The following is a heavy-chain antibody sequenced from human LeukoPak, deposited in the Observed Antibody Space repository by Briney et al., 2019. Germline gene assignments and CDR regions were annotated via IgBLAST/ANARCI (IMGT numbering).Heavy chain of an antibody. J-gene: IGHJ2*01. CDR1: GGSITSYY. CDR2: VYYSGTT. Sequence: TSETLSLTCAVSGGSITSYYWSWIRQVPGKGLEWIGYVYYSGTTNYNPSLKSRVTISVDTSKNQFSLKLSSVTAADTAVYYCARTLHLSGSSSWYFDLWGRGTLVTVSS. CDR3: ARTLHLSGSSSWYFDL. V-gene: IGHV4-59*01. D-gene: IGHD6-6*01.